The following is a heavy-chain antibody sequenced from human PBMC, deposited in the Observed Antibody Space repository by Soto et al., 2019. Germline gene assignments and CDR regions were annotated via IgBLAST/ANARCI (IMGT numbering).Heavy chain of an antibody. CDR1: GFTFSSYG. CDR3: ARAPGGEYSSSAP. J-gene: IGHJ5*02. Sequence: QVQLVESGGGVVQPGRSLRLSCAASGFTFSSYGMHWVRQAPGKGLEWVAVIWYDGSNKHYADSVKGRFTISRDNSKNPLFRQVTGLGPEAPAVYYCARAPGGEYSSSAPGGQGPLVIPSS. V-gene: IGHV3-33*01. D-gene: IGHD5-12*01. CDR2: IWYDGSNK.